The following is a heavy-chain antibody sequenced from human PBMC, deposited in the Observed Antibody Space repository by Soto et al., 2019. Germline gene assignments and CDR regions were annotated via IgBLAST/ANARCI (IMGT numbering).Heavy chain of an antibody. CDR2: INPSGGSS. CDR1: GYTFTSYY. D-gene: IGHD3-3*01. J-gene: IGHJ5*02. CDR3: ARDKRRFNNPSDQANWFDP. V-gene: IGHV1-46*01. Sequence: ASVKVSCKASGYTFTSYYMHWVRQAPGQGLEWMGIINPSGGSSSYAQKFQGRVTMTRDTSTSTVYMELSSLRSEGTAVYYCARDKRRFNNPSDQANWFDPWGQGTLVTVSS.